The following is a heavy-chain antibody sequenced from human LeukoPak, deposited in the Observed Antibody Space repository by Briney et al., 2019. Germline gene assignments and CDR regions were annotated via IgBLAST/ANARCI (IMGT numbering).Heavy chain of an antibody. V-gene: IGHV3-33*06. D-gene: IGHD6-19*01. CDR3: AKEYSSGWYGYYYYYMDV. CDR1: GFTFSSYG. Sequence: GRSLRLSCAASGFTFSSYGMHWVRQAPGKGLEWVAVIWYDGSNKYYADSVKGRFTISRDNSKNTLYLQMNSLRAEDTAVYYCAKEYSSGWYGYYYYYMDVWGKGTTVTVSS. J-gene: IGHJ6*03. CDR2: IWYDGSNK.